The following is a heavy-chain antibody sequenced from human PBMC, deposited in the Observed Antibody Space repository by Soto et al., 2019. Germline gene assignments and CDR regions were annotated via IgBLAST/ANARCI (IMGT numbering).Heavy chain of an antibody. V-gene: IGHV4-61*01. CDR1: GGSVSRGSYY. CDR3: ARGQFVYSSSWYGLGWFHP. CDR2: IYYSGST. Sequence: SETLSLTCTVSGGSVSRGSYYWSWIRQPPGKGLEWIGYIYYSGSTNYNPPLKSRVTISVDTSKNQFSLKLSSVTAADTAVYYCARGQFVYSSSWYGLGWFHPCGQGTPVTVSS. J-gene: IGHJ5*02. D-gene: IGHD6-13*01.